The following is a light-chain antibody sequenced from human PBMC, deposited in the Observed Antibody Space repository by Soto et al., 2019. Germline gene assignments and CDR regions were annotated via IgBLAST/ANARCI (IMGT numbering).Light chain of an antibody. CDR1: SNDVGGDNF. CDR2: EVT. Sequence: QSALTQPASVSGSPGQSITISCTGSSNDVGGDNFVSWYQQHPGKAPKLFIYEVTNRPSGISHRFSGSRSANTASLTISGLQPEDEAGYHCASYTSTNSLIFGGGTKVTVL. CDR3: ASYTSTNSLI. V-gene: IGLV2-14*01. J-gene: IGLJ2*01.